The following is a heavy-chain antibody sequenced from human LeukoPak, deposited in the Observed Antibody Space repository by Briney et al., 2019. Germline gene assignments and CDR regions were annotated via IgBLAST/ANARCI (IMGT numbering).Heavy chain of an antibody. D-gene: IGHD3-22*01. CDR2: IYSGGST. J-gene: IGHJ3*02. Sequence: PGGSLRLSCAASGFTVSSNYMSWVRQAPGKGLEWVSVIYSGGSTYYADSAKGRFTISRDNSKNTLYLQMNSLRAEDTAVYYCARGFNYYDSSGYSLADAFDIWGQGTMVTVSS. V-gene: IGHV3-66*01. CDR1: GFTVSSNY. CDR3: ARGFNYYDSSGYSLADAFDI.